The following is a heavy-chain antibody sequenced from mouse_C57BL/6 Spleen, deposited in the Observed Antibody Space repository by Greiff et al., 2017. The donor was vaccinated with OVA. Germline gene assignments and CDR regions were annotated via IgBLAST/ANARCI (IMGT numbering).Heavy chain of an antibody. Sequence: QVQLQQSGAELVRPGPSVKVSCKASGYAFTNYLIEWVKQRPGQGLEWIGVINPGSGGTNYNEKFKGKATLTADKSSSTAYMQLSSLTSEDSAVYFCARSYDYDYFDYWGQGTTLTVSS. CDR2: INPGSGGT. J-gene: IGHJ2*01. CDR1: GYAFTNYL. D-gene: IGHD2-4*01. CDR3: ARSYDYDYFDY. V-gene: IGHV1-54*01.